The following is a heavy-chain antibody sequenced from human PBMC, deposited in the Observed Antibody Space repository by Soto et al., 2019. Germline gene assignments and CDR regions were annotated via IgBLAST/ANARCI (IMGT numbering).Heavy chain of an antibody. CDR2: IYYSGST. CDR3: ARDSARSYFDY. CDR1: GGSISSGGYY. D-gene: IGHD3-10*01. V-gene: IGHV4-31*03. J-gene: IGHJ4*01. Sequence: PSETLSLTCTVSGGSISSGGYYWSWIRQHPGKGLEWIGYIYYSGSTYYNPSLKSRVTISIDTSKNQFSLKLSSVTAADTAVYYCARDSARSYFDYWGHGTLVTVSS.